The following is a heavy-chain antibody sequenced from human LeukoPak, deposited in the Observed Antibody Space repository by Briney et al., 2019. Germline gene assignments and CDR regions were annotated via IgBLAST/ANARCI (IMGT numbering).Heavy chain of an antibody. D-gene: IGHD2-21*02. CDR2: IRSKANSYAT. CDR3: TRDCGGDCYDNY. J-gene: IGHJ4*02. CDR1: GFTFSGSA. Sequence: GGSLKLSCAASGFTFSGSAMHWVRQASGNGLEWVGRIRSKANSYATAYAASVRGRFTISRDDSKNTAYLQMNSLKTEDTAVYYCTRDCGGDCYDNYWGQGTLVTVSS. V-gene: IGHV3-73*01.